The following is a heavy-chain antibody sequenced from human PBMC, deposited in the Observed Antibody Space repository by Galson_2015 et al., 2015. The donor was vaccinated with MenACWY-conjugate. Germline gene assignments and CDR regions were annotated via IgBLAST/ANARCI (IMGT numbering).Heavy chain of an antibody. D-gene: IGHD1-1*01. CDR3: ARLESEYYYYYGMDV. CDR1: GYSFTSYW. J-gene: IGHJ6*02. CDR2: IYPGDSDT. Sequence: QSGAEVKKPGESLKISCKGSGYSFTSYWIGWVRQMPGKGLEWMGIIYPGDSDTRYSPSFQGQVTISADKSISTAYLQWSSLKASDTAMYYCARLESEYYYYYGMDVWGQGTTVTVSS. V-gene: IGHV5-51*01.